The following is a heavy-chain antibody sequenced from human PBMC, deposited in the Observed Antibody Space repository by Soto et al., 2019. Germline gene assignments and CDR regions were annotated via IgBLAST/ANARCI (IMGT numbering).Heavy chain of an antibody. Sequence: SETLSLTCAVYGGSFSGYYWSWIRQPPGKGLEWIGEINHSGSTNYNPSLKSRVTISVDTSKNQFSLKLSSVTAADTAVYYCARAGAARASYFDYWGQGTLVTVSS. V-gene: IGHV4-34*01. J-gene: IGHJ4*02. CDR3: ARAGAARASYFDY. CDR2: INHSGST. D-gene: IGHD6-6*01. CDR1: GGSFSGYY.